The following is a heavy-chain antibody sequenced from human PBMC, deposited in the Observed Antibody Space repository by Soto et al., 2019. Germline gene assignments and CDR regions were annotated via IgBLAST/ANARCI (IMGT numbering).Heavy chain of an antibody. D-gene: IGHD5-12*01. V-gene: IGHV4-59*01. Sequence: DTLSLTCTVSGGSISSYYWSWIRHRPLKVLEWIGYIYYSGSTNYNPSLKSRVTISVDTSKNQFSLKLSSVTAADTAVYYCARVGGYDFYYYYGMDVWGQGTTVTVSS. CDR1: GGSISSYY. CDR3: ARVGGYDFYYYYGMDV. CDR2: IYYSGST. J-gene: IGHJ6*02.